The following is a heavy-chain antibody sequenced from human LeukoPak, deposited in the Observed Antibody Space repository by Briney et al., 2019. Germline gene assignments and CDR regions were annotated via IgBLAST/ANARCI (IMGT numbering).Heavy chain of an antibody. V-gene: IGHV3-48*01. CDR1: GFAFSNYN. Sequence: QPGGSLRLSCAASGFAFSNYNMNWVRQAPGKGLEWVSYISSSSHSIYYADSVKGRFTISRDNSKNTLYLQMNSLRAEDTAVYYCAKELITPRTIGGITLPPDYWGQGTLVTVSS. J-gene: IGHJ4*02. CDR3: AKELITPRTIGGITLPPDY. CDR2: ISSSSHSI. D-gene: IGHD4-23*01.